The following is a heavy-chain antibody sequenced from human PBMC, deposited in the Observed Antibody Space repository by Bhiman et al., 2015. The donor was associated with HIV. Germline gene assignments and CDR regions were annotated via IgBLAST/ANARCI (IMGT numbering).Heavy chain of an antibody. J-gene: IGHJ3*02. CDR1: GFTFSSYS. Sequence: EVQLVESGGGLVKPGGSLRLSCAASGFTFSSYSMNWVRQAPGKGLQWVSSISSSGTYIYYGDSMKGRFTISRDNAKNSRYLQMNSLRAEDTAVYYCARSNYLGAYDIWGQGTMVTVSS. V-gene: IGHV3-21*01. CDR3: ARSNYLGAYDI. D-gene: IGHD1-7*01. CDR2: ISSSGTYI.